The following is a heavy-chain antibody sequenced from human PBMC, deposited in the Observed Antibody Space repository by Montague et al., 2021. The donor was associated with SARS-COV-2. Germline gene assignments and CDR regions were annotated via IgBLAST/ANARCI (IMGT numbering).Heavy chain of an antibody. CDR3: ARSYYDILTAYYTPFDY. CDR1: GFSLSTSGMR. Sequence: PPLGKPTQTLTLTCTFSGFSLSTSGMRASWIRQPPGKALEWLARIDWDDDKFYSTSLKTRLTISKDTSKNQAVLTMTNMDPVDTATYYCARSYYDILTAYYTPFDYWGQGTLVTVSS. J-gene: IGHJ4*02. V-gene: IGHV2-70*04. D-gene: IGHD3-9*01. CDR2: IDWDDDK.